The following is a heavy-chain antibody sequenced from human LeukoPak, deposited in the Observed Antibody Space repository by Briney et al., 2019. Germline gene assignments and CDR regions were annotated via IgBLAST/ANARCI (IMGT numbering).Heavy chain of an antibody. Sequence: PGGSLRLSCAASGFTFSSYAMHWVRQAPGKGLEWVAVISYDGSNKYYADSVKGRFTISRDNSKNTLYLQMNSLRAEDTAVYYCARDYSGDDSSGYQWPSLPYYYMDVWGKGTTVTVSS. CDR3: ARDYSGDDSSGYQWPSLPYYYMDV. D-gene: IGHD3-22*01. CDR2: ISYDGSNK. J-gene: IGHJ6*03. V-gene: IGHV3-30*04. CDR1: GFTFSSYA.